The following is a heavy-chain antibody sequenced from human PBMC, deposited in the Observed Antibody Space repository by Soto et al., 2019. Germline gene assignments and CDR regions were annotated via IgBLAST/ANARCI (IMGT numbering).Heavy chain of an antibody. D-gene: IGHD3-22*01. Sequence: ASVKVSCKASGYTFTSYGISWVRQAPGQGLEWMGWISAYNGNTNYAQKLQGRVTMTTDTSTSTAYMELRSLRSDDTAVYYCARDLGPYYYDSSGTNWFDPWGQGTLVTVS. CDR2: ISAYNGNT. CDR3: ARDLGPYYYDSSGTNWFDP. CDR1: GYTFTSYG. V-gene: IGHV1-18*01. J-gene: IGHJ5*02.